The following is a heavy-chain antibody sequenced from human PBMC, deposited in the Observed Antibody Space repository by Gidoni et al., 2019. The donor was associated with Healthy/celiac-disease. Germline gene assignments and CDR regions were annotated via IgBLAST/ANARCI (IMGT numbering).Heavy chain of an antibody. D-gene: IGHD2-2*01. CDR2: ISGSGGST. Sequence: EVQLVTSGGGLVQPGGSLRLSCAASGFTFSSYAMSWVRQAPGKGLEWVAAISGSGGSTYYADSVKGRFTISRDNTKNTLYLQMNSLRAEDTAVYYCAATIVVVPAAILYWGQGTLVTVSS. CDR1: GFTFSSYA. J-gene: IGHJ4*02. V-gene: IGHV3-23*04. CDR3: AATIVVVPAAILY.